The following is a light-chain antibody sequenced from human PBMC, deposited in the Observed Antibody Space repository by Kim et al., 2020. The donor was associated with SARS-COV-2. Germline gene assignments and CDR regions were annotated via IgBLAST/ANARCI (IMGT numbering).Light chain of an antibody. CDR1: HSVSSY. Sequence: SFAPGERATLSCRARHSVSSYLAWYQQKPCQAPRLLIYDASNRATGIPARFSGSGSGTDFTLTISSLEPEDFAVYYCQQRSNWPSFGGGTKVDIK. V-gene: IGKV3-11*01. J-gene: IGKJ4*01. CDR3: QQRSNWPS. CDR2: DAS.